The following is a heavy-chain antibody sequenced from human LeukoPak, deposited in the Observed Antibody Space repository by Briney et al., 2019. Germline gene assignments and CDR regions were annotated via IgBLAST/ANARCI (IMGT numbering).Heavy chain of an antibody. CDR1: GFTFSSYS. CDR3: ARDLQAARDY. V-gene: IGHV3-21*01. CDR2: ISSSSSYI. J-gene: IGHJ4*02. Sequence: GGSLRLSCGASGFTFSSYSMNWVRQAPGKGLEWVSSISSSSSYIYYADSVKGRFTISRDNAKNSLYLQMNSLRAEDTAVYYCARDLQAARDYWGQGTLVTVSS. D-gene: IGHD4-11*01.